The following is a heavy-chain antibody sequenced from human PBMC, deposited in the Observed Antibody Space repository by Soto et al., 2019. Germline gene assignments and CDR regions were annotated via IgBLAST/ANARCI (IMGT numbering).Heavy chain of an antibody. D-gene: IGHD3-10*01. CDR2: IIPIFGTA. Sequence: QVQLVQSGAEVKKPGSSVKVSCKASGGTFSSYAISWVRQAPGQGLEWMGGIIPIFGTANYAQKFQGRVTITADESTGRADMELSSLGYEDTAGYYCAQRGGDAFDIWGQGTMVTVSS. V-gene: IGHV1-69*01. J-gene: IGHJ3*02. CDR3: AQRGGDAFDI. CDR1: GGTFSSYA.